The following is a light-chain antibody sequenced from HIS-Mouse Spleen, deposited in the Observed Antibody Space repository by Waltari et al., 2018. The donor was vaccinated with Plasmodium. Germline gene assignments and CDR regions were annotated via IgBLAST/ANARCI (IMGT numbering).Light chain of an antibody. J-gene: IGKJ4*01. CDR1: QSVSSY. Sequence: EIVLTQSPATLSLSPGERATLSCRASQSVSSYLAWYQQKPGQAPKLIIYDASNRAHGIPARFRGSGSGTDFTLTISSLEPEEFAVYYCQQRSNWPRVLTFGGGTKVEIK. V-gene: IGKV3-11*01. CDR3: QQRSNWPRVLT. CDR2: DAS.